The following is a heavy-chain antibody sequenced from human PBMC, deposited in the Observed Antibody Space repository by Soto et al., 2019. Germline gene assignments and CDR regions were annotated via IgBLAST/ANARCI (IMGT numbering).Heavy chain of an antibody. D-gene: IGHD3-10*01. J-gene: IGHJ6*02. CDR1: GDSVSSNSAA. Sequence: SQTLSLTCAISGDSVSSNSAAWNWIRQSPSRGLEWLGRTYYRSKWYNDYAVSVKSRITINPDTSKNQFSLQLNSVTPEDTAVYYCASRSPSKWFGEGPGGYYYYGMDVWGQGTTVTVSS. CDR2: TYYRSKWYN. V-gene: IGHV6-1*01. CDR3: ASRSPSKWFGEGPGGYYYYGMDV.